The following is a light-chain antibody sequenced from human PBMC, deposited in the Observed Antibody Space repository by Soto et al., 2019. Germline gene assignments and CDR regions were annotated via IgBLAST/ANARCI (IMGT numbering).Light chain of an antibody. CDR2: DVN. J-gene: IGLJ1*01. Sequence: QSVLTQPPSASGSPGQSVTISCTGTSSDVGGYNYVSWYQHHPGKAPKLMIYDVNERPSGVPDRFSGSKSGNTASLTVSGLQAEDEADYYCSSYAGRNRYVFGTGTKLTVL. V-gene: IGLV2-8*01. CDR1: SSDVGGYNY. CDR3: SSYAGRNRYV.